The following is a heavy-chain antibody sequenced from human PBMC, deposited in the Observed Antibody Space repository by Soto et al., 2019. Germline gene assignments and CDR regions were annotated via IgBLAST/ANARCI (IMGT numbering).Heavy chain of an antibody. J-gene: IGHJ6*02. Sequence: AASVKVSCKASGYTFTRYYMHWVRQAPGQGLEWMGGINPNSGGTNYAQKFQGRVTMTRDTSISTAYMELSRLRSDDTAVYYCSRLRKQLARYYYYGMDVWGQGTTVTVSS. CDR1: GYTFTRYY. V-gene: IGHV1-2*02. CDR2: INPNSGGT. D-gene: IGHD6-13*01. CDR3: SRLRKQLARYYYYGMDV.